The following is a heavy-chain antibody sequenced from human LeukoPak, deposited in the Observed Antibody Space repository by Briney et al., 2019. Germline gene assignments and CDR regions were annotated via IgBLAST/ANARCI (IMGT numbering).Heavy chain of an antibody. D-gene: IGHD6-13*01. CDR1: GFTFSSYW. V-gene: IGHV3-7*01. J-gene: IGHJ6*02. Sequence: GSLRLSCAASGFTFSSYWMNWVRQAPGKGLEWVANINQDGSAKYYVDSVKGRFTFSRDNAMNSLFLQMNSLRAEDTAVYYCAGIAAAGDNYYYYGMDVWGQGTTVTVSS. CDR3: AGIAAAGDNYYYYGMDV. CDR2: INQDGSAK.